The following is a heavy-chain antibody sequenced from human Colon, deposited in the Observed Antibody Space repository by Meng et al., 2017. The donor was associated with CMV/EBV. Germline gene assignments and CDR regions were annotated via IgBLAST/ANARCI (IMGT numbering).Heavy chain of an antibody. CDR1: GFTFSSYA. CDR2: ISYDGSNK. J-gene: IGHJ6*02. V-gene: IGHV3-30-3*01. Sequence: GESLKISCAASGFTFSSYAMHWVRQAPGKGLEWVAVISYDGSNKDYADSVKGRFTISRDNSKNTLYLQMNSLRAEDTAVYYCARDGQVQLLHGYGMDVWGQGTTVTVSS. CDR3: ARDGQVQLLHGYGMDV. D-gene: IGHD2-2*01.